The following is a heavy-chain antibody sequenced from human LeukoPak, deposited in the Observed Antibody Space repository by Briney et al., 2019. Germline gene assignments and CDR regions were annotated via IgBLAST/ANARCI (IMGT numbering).Heavy chain of an antibody. D-gene: IGHD3-22*01. CDR1: GFTFFTYS. CDR3: AKRGVVIRVILVGFHKEAYYFDS. V-gene: IGHV3-30*04. Sequence: PGRSLRLSCAASGFTFFTYSMHWVRQAPGKGLEWVAVISYDGSNKYYADSVKGRYTISRDNPKNTLYLQMNSLRPEDTAVYFCAKRGVVIRVILVGFHKEAYYFDSWGQGVLVTVSS. J-gene: IGHJ4*02. CDR2: ISYDGSNK.